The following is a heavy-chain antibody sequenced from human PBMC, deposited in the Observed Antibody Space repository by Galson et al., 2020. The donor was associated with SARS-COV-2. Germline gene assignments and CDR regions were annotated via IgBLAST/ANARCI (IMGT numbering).Heavy chain of an antibody. J-gene: IGHJ5*02. D-gene: IGHD3-10*01. V-gene: IGHV3-30*04. CDR3: ARSGSGSYFSWFDP. Sequence: PGKGLEWVAVISYDGSNKYYADSVKGRFTISRDNSKNTLYLQMNSLRAEDTAVYYCARSGSGSYFSWFDPWGQGTLVTVSS. CDR2: ISYDGSNK.